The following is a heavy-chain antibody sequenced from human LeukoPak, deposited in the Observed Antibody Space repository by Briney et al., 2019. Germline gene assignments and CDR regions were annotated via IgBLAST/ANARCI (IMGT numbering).Heavy chain of an antibody. J-gene: IGHJ4*02. CDR1: GFTFSSYG. D-gene: IGHD2-2*01. Sequence: GGSLRPSCAASGFTFSSYGMHWVRQAPGKGREWVAVIWYGGSNKYYADSVKGRFTISRDNSKNTLYLQMNSLRAEDTAVYYCAKGASSTSLPLDYWGQGTLVTVSS. V-gene: IGHV3-30*02. CDR3: AKGASSTSLPLDY. CDR2: IWYGGSNK.